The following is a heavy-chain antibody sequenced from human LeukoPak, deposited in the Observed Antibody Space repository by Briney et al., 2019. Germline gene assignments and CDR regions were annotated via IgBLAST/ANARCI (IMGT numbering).Heavy chain of an antibody. V-gene: IGHV3-15*01. Sequence: TGGSLRLSCAASGFTFSNAWMSWVRQAPGKGLEWVGRIKSKTDGGTTDYAAPVKGRFTISRDDSKNTLYLQMNSLKTEDTAVYYCTTASDGWSGDAFDIWGQGTMVTVSS. CDR1: GFTFSNAW. CDR3: TTASDGWSGDAFDI. J-gene: IGHJ3*02. CDR2: IKSKTDGGTT. D-gene: IGHD5-24*01.